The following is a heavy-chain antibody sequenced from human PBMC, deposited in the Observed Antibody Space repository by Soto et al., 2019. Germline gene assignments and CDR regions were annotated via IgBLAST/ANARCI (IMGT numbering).Heavy chain of an antibody. D-gene: IGHD2-2*01. J-gene: IGHJ6*01. CDR3: ARDTGFYHHGMDG. V-gene: IGHV3-9*01. CDR2: XSXXSXXX. CDR1: GFTFDHHA. Sequence: GGSLRPPCEASGFTFDHHAMHSVRQRPGRGMEXVAXXSXXSXXXXXGXXGKGRFSISRDNTPHSGHLEMNRLRPEETGLYYCARDTGFYHHGMDGWGQRIRVAV.